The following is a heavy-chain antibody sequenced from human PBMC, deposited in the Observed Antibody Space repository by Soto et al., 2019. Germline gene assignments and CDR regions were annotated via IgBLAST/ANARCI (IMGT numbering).Heavy chain of an antibody. CDR2: ISGSGGST. Sequence: PGGSLRLSCAASGFTFSSYAMSWVRQAPGKGLEWVSAISGSGGSTYYADSVKGRFTISRDNSKNTLYLQMNSLRAEDTAVYYCAKHNLPVNGYSSSWYLAHKKYYFDYWGQGTLVTVSS. J-gene: IGHJ4*02. CDR3: AKHNLPVNGYSSSWYLAHKKYYFDY. D-gene: IGHD6-13*01. V-gene: IGHV3-23*01. CDR1: GFTFSSYA.